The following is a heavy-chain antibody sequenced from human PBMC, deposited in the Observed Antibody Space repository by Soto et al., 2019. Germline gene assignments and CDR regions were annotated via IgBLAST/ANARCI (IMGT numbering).Heavy chain of an antibody. CDR3: ARYSNNWFQTEGMDV. V-gene: IGHV4-4*07. D-gene: IGHD1-20*01. CDR2: IDASGNT. CDR1: VDSISTYY. J-gene: IGHJ6*02. Sequence: SETLSLTCTVSVDSISTYYWSWIRRSAGKGLEWIGRIDASGNTNYNPSLKSRVTMSAGTSKKQFSLKLTSVTAADTAVYYCARYSNNWFQTEGMDVWGQGTTVTVSS.